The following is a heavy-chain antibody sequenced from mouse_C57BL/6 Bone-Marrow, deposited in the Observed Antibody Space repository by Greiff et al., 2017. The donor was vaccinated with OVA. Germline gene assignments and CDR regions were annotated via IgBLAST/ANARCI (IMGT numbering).Heavy chain of an antibody. CDR1: GYAFRSYW. CDR2: IYPGDGDT. V-gene: IGHV1-82*01. D-gene: IGHD2-2*01. J-gene: IGHJ3*01. Sequence: QVQLQQSGPELVKPGAPVKNSCKASGYAFRSYWGNWVKQRPGKGLEWIGRIYPGDGDTNYNGKFKGKATLTADKSSSTAYMQLSSLTSEDSAVYFCARYGYDPYWGQGTLVTVSA. CDR3: ARYGYDPY.